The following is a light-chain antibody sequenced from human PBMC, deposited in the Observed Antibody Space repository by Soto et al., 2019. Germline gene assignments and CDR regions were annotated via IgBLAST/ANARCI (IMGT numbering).Light chain of an antibody. CDR3: HQYNDWAET. J-gene: IGKJ1*01. CDR2: DAS. CDR1: QSVSSN. V-gene: IGKV3-15*01. Sequence: EIEMTQSQATLSVSTGERATLSCRASQSVSSNLAWYRQRVGQAPKLLIYDASTRATGIPARFSGSGSGTEFTLTISRLQSEDFAVEYCHQYNDWAETFGHGTKVEIK.